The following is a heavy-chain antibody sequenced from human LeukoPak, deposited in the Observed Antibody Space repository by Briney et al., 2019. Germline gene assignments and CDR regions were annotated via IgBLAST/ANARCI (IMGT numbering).Heavy chain of an antibody. J-gene: IGHJ4*02. Sequence: GGSLRLSCAASGFTFSSYAMTWVRQSPGKGLEWVSAISGRSGSSYSADSVKGRFTISRDNSKNTLYLQMNSLKTEDTAVYYCARGPPFDYWGQGTLVTVSS. CDR1: GFTFSSYA. CDR2: ISGRSGSS. V-gene: IGHV3-23*01. CDR3: ARGPPFDY.